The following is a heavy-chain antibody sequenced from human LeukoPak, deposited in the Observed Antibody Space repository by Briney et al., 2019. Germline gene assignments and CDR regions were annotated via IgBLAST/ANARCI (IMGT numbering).Heavy chain of an antibody. CDR2: INHSGST. CDR1: GGSFSGYY. V-gene: IGHV4-34*01. CDR3: ARGRGRRYCRGGSCDNYYMDV. J-gene: IGHJ6*03. D-gene: IGHD2-15*01. Sequence: PSETLSLACAVYGGSFSGYYWSWIRQPPGKGLEWIGEINHSGSTNYNPSLKSRVTISVDTSKNQFSLKLSSVTAADTAVYYCARGRGRRYCRGGSCDNYYMDVWGKGTTVTVSS.